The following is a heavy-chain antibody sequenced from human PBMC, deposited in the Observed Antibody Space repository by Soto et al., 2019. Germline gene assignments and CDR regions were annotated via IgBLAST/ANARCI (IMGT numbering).Heavy chain of an antibody. V-gene: IGHV4-34*01. CDR2: INHSGST. Sequence: SETLSLTCAVYGGSFSGYYWSWIRQPPGKGLEWIGEINHSGSTNYNPSLKSRVTISVDTSKNQFSLRLSSVTAADTAVYYCAQSYGDYVGNWFDPWGQGTLVTVSS. J-gene: IGHJ5*02. D-gene: IGHD4-17*01. CDR1: GGSFSGYY. CDR3: AQSYGDYVGNWFDP.